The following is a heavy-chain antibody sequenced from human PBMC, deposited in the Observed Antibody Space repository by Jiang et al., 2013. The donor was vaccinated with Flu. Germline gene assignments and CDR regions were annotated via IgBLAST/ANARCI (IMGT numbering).Heavy chain of an antibody. V-gene: IGHV3-33*01. CDR1: GFTFSSYG. CDR2: IWYDGSNK. J-gene: IGHJ5*02. Sequence: VQLLESGGGVVQPGRSLRLSCAASGFTFSSYGMHWVRQAPGKGLEWVAVIWYDGSNKYYADSVKGRFTISRDNSKNTLYLQMNSLRAEDTAVYYCARDQLVVAAKDNWFDPWGQGTLVTVSS. D-gene: IGHD2-15*01. CDR3: ARDQLVVAAKDNWFDP.